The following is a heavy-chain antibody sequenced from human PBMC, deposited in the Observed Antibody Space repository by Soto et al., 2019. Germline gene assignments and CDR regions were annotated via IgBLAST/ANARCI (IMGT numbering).Heavy chain of an antibody. CDR2: IYPGDSDT. CDR3: ASYPLGGWLDY. CDR1: GYSFTLYW. Sequence: GESLNSSCKGSGYSFTLYWIDWVRQMPGKGLEWMGIIYPGDSDTRYSPSFQGQVTISADKSISTAYLQWSSLKASDTAMYYCASYPLGGWLDYWGQGTLVTVSS. D-gene: IGHD6-19*01. V-gene: IGHV5-51*01. J-gene: IGHJ4*02.